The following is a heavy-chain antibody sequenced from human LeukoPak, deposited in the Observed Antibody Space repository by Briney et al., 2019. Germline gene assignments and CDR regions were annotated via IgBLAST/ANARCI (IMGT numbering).Heavy chain of an antibody. D-gene: IGHD3-9*01. CDR2: VSESGGST. CDR1: GFTFSSYS. J-gene: IGHJ4*02. V-gene: IGHV3-23*01. Sequence: GGSLRLSCAASGFTFSSYSMNWVRQAPGKGLEWVSGVSESGGSTYYADSVKGRFTISRDNSKNTLYLQMNSLRAEDTAVYYCAKDSDILTGYFDYWGQGTLVTVSS. CDR3: AKDSDILTGYFDY.